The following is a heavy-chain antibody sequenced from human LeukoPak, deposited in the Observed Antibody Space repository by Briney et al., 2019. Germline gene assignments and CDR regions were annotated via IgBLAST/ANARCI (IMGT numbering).Heavy chain of an antibody. CDR3: ARDRSSGWYWGSGYFDY. V-gene: IGHV3-21*01. Sequence: GGSLRLSCAASGFTFSSYSMNWVRQAPGKGLEWVSSISSSSYIYYADSVKGRFTISRDNAKNSLYLQMNSLRAEDTAVYYCARDRSSGWYWGSGYFDYWGQGTLVTVSS. D-gene: IGHD6-19*01. CDR2: ISSSSYI. CDR1: GFTFSSYS. J-gene: IGHJ4*02.